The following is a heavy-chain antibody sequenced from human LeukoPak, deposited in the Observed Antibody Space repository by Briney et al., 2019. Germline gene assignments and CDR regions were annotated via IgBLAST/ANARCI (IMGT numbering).Heavy chain of an antibody. CDR3: ATRLQSGSGSYYNS. V-gene: IGHV4-34*01. CDR1: GGSFSGRY. CDR2: INHSGDT. J-gene: IGHJ4*02. D-gene: IGHD3-10*01. Sequence: SETLSLTCGVGGGSFSGRYWTWIRQPPGGELEWIGEINHSGDTNYNPSLKRRVTISVDTSKNQFSLRLSSVTAADTALYYCATRLQSGSGSYYNSWGQGAQVTVSS.